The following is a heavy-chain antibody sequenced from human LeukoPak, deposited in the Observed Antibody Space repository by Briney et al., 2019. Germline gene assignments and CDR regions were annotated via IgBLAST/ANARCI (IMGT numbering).Heavy chain of an antibody. V-gene: IGHV4-39*01. CDR3: ATYYDFWSGSPV. CDR1: GGSISSSSYY. CDR2: IYYSGST. D-gene: IGHD3-3*01. Sequence: PSQTLSLTCTASGGSISSSSYYWGWIRQPPGKGLEWIGSIYYSGSTYYNPSLKSRVTISVDTSKNQFSLKLSSVTAADTAVYYCATYYDFWSGSPVWGQGTLVTVSS. J-gene: IGHJ4*02.